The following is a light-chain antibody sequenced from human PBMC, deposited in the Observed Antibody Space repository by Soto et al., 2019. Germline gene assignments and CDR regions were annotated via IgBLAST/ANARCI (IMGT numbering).Light chain of an antibody. CDR3: QQYYDLPLT. Sequence: DFVMIQSPESLAVSLGERATINCKSSQSVLYSSNNKNYLAWYQQKPEQPPKLLFYWASTRESGVPDRFSGSGSGTDFTLTITSLQAEDVAVYYCQQYYDLPLTFGGGTKVEIK. CDR2: WAS. V-gene: IGKV4-1*01. CDR1: QSVLYSSNNKNY. J-gene: IGKJ4*01.